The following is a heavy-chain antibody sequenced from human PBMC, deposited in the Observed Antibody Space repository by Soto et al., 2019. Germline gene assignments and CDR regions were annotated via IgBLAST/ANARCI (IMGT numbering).Heavy chain of an antibody. CDR3: ARGFGRAAGSALGF. D-gene: IGHD6-13*01. CDR2: ISGNGGYT. V-gene: IGHV3-23*01. J-gene: IGHJ4*02. CDR1: GFMFASFA. Sequence: EVQLLESGGDLVQPGGSLRLSGAAPGFMFASFAMSWVRQAPQKGLEWVSSISGNGGYTHYADSAEGRFTISRDKSKNTLYLQMSSLRVEDTAVYYCARGFGRAAGSALGFWGQGTVVTVSS.